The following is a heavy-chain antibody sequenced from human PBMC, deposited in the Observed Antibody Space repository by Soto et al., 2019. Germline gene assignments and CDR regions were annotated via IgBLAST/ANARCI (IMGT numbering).Heavy chain of an antibody. CDR2: IYYSGST. J-gene: IGHJ4*02. Sequence: SETLSLTCTVSGGSISSSSYYWGWIRQPPGKGLEWIGRIYYSGSTNYNPSLKSRVTISVDTSKNQFSLKLSSVTAADTAVYYCARVYSGINEVWGQGTLVTVSS. D-gene: IGHD1-26*01. CDR3: ARVYSGINEV. V-gene: IGHV4-39*07. CDR1: GGSISSSSYY.